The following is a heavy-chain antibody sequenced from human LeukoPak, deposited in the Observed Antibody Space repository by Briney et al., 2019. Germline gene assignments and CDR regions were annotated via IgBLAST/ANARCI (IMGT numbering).Heavy chain of an antibody. CDR3: ASGNWNYVLGS. Sequence: GASVKVSCKASGGTFNDFAFSWVRQAPGPGLEWMGGITPFFGTSKYAQKFQGRVTITTDESTSTVYMELSSLRSGDTAVYYCASGNWNYVLGSWGQGTLVTVSS. CDR1: GGTFNDFA. V-gene: IGHV1-69*05. D-gene: IGHD1-7*01. CDR2: ITPFFGTS. J-gene: IGHJ4*02.